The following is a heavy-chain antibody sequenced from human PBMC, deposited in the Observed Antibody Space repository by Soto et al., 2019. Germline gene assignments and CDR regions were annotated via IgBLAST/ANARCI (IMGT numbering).Heavy chain of an antibody. CDR1: GFTFSSYS. Sequence: GGSLRLSCAASGFTFSSYSMNWVRQAPGKGLEWVSSISSSSSYIYYADSVKGRFTISRDKAKNSLYLQMNSLRAEDTAVYYCARESGIAAAGTFGPIDYWGQGTLVTVSS. J-gene: IGHJ4*02. V-gene: IGHV3-21*01. CDR2: ISSSSSYI. CDR3: ARESGIAAAGTFGPIDY. D-gene: IGHD6-13*01.